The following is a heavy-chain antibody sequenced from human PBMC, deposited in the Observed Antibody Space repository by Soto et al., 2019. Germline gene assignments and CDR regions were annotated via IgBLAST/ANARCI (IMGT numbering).Heavy chain of an antibody. D-gene: IGHD6-6*01. J-gene: IGHJ5*02. Sequence: QVQLQESGPGLVKPSGTLSLTCAVSGGSITSTNWWSWVRQPPGKGLEWIGEIYHRGTTNYNPSLKSRVTISVDKSKNQYSLTVISVTAPHKPLYYCQIDRGIGSARSWGQGALVTVSS. V-gene: IGHV4-4*02. CDR2: IYHRGTT. CDR3: QIDRGIGSARS. CDR1: GGSITSTNW.